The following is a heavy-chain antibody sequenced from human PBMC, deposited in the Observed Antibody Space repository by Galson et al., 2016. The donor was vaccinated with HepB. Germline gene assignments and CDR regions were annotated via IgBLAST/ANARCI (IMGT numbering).Heavy chain of an antibody. D-gene: IGHD2-2*01. J-gene: IGHJ4*02. V-gene: IGHV3-23*01. CDR1: GFTFSSYA. CDR2: ISGSGAST. CDR3: ARAPVTSTTCCYYFDY. Sequence: SLRLSCAASGFTFSSYAMSWVRQAPGKGLEWVSVISGSGASTYYADSVKGRFTISRDNSKNTLYLQMNSLRAEDTAVYYCARAPVTSTTCCYYFDYWGQGTLVTVSS.